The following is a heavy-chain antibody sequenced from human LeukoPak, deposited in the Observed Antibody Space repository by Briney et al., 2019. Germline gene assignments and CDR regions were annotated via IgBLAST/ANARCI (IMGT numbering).Heavy chain of an antibody. CDR1: GGSISSYY. CDR3: ARAYCGGDCYSRWYFDY. V-gene: IGHV4-59*08. J-gene: IGHJ4*02. D-gene: IGHD2-21*02. CDR2: IYYSGST. Sequence: SETLSLTCTVSGGSISSYYWSRIRQPPGKGLEWIGYIYYSGSTNYNPSLKSRVTISVDTSKNQFSLKLSSVTAADTAVYYCARAYCGGDCYSRWYFDYWGQGTLVTVSS.